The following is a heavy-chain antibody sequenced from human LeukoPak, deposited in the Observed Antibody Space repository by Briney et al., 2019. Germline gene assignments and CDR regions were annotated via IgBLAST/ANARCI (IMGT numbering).Heavy chain of an antibody. J-gene: IGHJ4*02. CDR2: IYSGGST. V-gene: IGHV3-66*01. Sequence: GGSLRLSCAASGFTVSSNYMSWVRQAPGKGLEWVSVIYSGGSTYYADSVKGRFTISRDNSKNTLYLQMNSLGAEDTAVYYCAKDRGFRYFDYWGQGTLVIVSS. CDR3: AKDRGFRYFDY. CDR1: GFTVSSNY.